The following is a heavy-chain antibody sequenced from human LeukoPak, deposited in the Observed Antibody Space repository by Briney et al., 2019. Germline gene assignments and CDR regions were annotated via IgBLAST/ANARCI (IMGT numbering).Heavy chain of an antibody. V-gene: IGHV3-30*02. Sequence: GSLRLSCAASGFTFSSYAMSWVRQAPGKGPEWVAFIRYDGSEKYYADSVKGRFTISRDNSKNTLYLQMNSLRTEDTAVYYCAKGLGYFSDYWGQGILVIVSS. CDR1: GFTFSSYA. D-gene: IGHD3-22*01. CDR3: AKGLGYFSDY. CDR2: IRYDGSEK. J-gene: IGHJ4*02.